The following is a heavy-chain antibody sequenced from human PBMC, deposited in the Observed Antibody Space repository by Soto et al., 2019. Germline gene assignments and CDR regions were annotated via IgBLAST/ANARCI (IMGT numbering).Heavy chain of an antibody. CDR1: GGSISSSSYY. J-gene: IGHJ4*02. V-gene: IGHV4-39*01. D-gene: IGHD2-2*01. Sequence: SETLSLTCTVSGGSISSSSYYWGWIRQPPGKGLEWIGSIYYSGSTYYNPSLKSRVTTSVDTSKNQFSLKLSSVTAADTAVYYCARFGVGYCSSTSCSSFDYWGQGTLVTVSS. CDR2: IYYSGST. CDR3: ARFGVGYCSSTSCSSFDY.